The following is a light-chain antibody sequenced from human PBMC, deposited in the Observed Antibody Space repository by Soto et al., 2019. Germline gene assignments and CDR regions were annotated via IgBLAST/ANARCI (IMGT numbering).Light chain of an antibody. Sequence: QSVLTQPASVSGSPGQSITISCTGTNSDIGAYNYVSWYQQHPGKAPELMIYYVTSRPSGVSYRFSGSKSGNTASLTISGLQAEDEADYYSSSFINSDCYVFGTGTKVTVL. CDR3: SSFINSDCYV. V-gene: IGLV2-14*03. CDR1: NSDIGAYNY. CDR2: YVT. J-gene: IGLJ1*01.